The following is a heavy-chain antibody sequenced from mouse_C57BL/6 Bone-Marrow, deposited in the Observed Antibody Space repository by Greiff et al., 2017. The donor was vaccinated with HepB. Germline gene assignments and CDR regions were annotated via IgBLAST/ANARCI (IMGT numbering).Heavy chain of an antibody. CDR2: ISYSGST. V-gene: IGHV3-1*01. CDR1: GYSITSGYD. D-gene: IGHD1-1*01. CDR3: AREGDYYGPYFDY. Sequence: EVKLVESGPGMVKPSQSLSLTCTVTGYSITSGYDWHWIRHFPGNKLEWMGYISYSGSTNYNQSLKSRISITHDTSKNHFFLKLNSVTTEDTATYYCAREGDYYGPYFDYWGQGTTLTVSS. J-gene: IGHJ2*01.